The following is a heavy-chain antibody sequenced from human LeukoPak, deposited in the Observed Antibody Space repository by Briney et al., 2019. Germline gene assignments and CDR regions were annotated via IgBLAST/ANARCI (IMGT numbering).Heavy chain of an antibody. D-gene: IGHD7-27*01. Sequence: GGSLRLSCAASGFTFSSYAMSWVRQAPGEGLEWVAAVSGSGASTYYADSVKGRFTISRDNSKKTLYLQMNSLRAEDTAVFHCVKDLGANWGSGYWGQGTLVTVSS. V-gene: IGHV3-23*01. CDR3: VKDLGANWGSGY. J-gene: IGHJ4*02. CDR1: GFTFSSYA. CDR2: VSGSGAST.